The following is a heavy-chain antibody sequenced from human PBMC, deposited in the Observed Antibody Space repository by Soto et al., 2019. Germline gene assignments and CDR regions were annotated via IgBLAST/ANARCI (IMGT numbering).Heavy chain of an antibody. D-gene: IGHD2-15*01. Sequence: GASVKVSCKASGYTFTSYAMHWVRQAPGQRLERMGWINAGNGNTKYSQKFQGRVTITRDTSASTAYMELSSLRSEDTAVYYCASTSVVVAATPGGDDAFDIWGQGTMVTVSS. CDR2: INAGNGNT. CDR1: GYTFTSYA. CDR3: ASTSVVVAATPGGDDAFDI. J-gene: IGHJ3*02. V-gene: IGHV1-3*01.